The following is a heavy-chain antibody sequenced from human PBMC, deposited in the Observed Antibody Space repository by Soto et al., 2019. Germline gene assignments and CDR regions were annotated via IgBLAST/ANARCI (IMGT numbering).Heavy chain of an antibody. J-gene: IGHJ4*02. CDR3: AKAYFVWSSEEPYYFDY. CDR1: GFTFSNYA. D-gene: IGHD3-16*01. V-gene: IGHV3-23*01. Sequence: EVQLLDSGGGLVQPGGSLRLSCAASGFTFSNYAMTWVRQGPGKGLEWVSGISGSGGRSYYAYSVKGRFTISRDNSNSTWYLQMNSLRAEDTAVYYCAKAYFVWSSEEPYYFDYWGQGTLVTVSS. CDR2: ISGSGGRS.